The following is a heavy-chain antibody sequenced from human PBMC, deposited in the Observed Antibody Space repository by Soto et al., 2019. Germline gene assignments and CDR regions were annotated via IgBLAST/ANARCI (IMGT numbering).Heavy chain of an antibody. CDR2: ISYDGSNK. D-gene: IGHD6-19*01. CDR1: GFTFSSYG. Sequence: GGSLRLSCAASGFTFSSYGMHWVRQAPGKGLEWVAVISYDGSNKYYAHSVKGRFTISRDNSKNTLYLQMNSLRAEDTAVYYCAKDSHSSGPDYWGQGTLVTVSS. CDR3: AKDSHSSGPDY. J-gene: IGHJ4*02. V-gene: IGHV3-30*18.